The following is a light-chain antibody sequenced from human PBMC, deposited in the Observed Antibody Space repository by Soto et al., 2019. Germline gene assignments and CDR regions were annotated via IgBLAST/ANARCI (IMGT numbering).Light chain of an antibody. V-gene: IGKV1-33*01. J-gene: IGKJ5*01. CDR2: DAS. CDR1: QDITNY. CDR3: QQYDHLPIT. Sequence: DIQMTQSPSSLSASVGDRVTITCQASQDITNYLNWYQQKPGKAPRLLLYDASSLETGVPSRFSGSGSGTDFTFTISRLQPEDIAPYYCQQYDHLPITFGQGTRLEIK.